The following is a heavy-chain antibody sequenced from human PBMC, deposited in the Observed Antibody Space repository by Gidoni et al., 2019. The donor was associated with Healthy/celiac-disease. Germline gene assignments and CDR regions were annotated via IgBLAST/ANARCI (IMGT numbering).Heavy chain of an antibody. CDR3: ASGYSSSAHPTGAEYFQH. Sequence: QEQLQESGPGLVKPAETLTLTCTVSGGSISRYYWSWLRQPPGKGLEWIGYIYYSGSTNYNPSLKRRVTISVDTSKNQFALKLSSVTAADTAVYYCASGYSSSAHPTGAEYFQHWGQGTLVTVSS. V-gene: IGHV4-59*01. CDR1: GGSISRYY. J-gene: IGHJ1*01. D-gene: IGHD6-13*01. CDR2: IYYSGST.